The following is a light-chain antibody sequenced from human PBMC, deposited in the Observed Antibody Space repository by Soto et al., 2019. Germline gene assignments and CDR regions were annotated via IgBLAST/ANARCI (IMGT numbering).Light chain of an antibody. CDR1: QSISLS. J-gene: IGKJ1*01. Sequence: DIRMTQSPSTLSAFVGDRVTITCRASQSISLSLAWYQQKPGKAPDLLISDASNLERGVPSRFSSSGSGTEFTLTISSLQPDDFATYYCQQYNSYWTFGPGTKVEIK. V-gene: IGKV1-5*01. CDR3: QQYNSYWT. CDR2: DAS.